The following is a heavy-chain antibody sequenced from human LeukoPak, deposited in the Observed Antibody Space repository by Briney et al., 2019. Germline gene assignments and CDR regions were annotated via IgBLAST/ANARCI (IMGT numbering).Heavy chain of an antibody. V-gene: IGHV1-69*13. Sequence: GASVKVSCKASGGTFSRYAIGWVRQAPGQGLEWMGGIIPIFGTANYAQKFQGRVTITADESTGTAYMELSSLRSEDTAVYYCARNLGIAVAGTVGWFDPWGPVTLVTVSS. CDR3: ARNLGIAVAGTVGWFDP. J-gene: IGHJ5*02. CDR1: GGTFSRYA. D-gene: IGHD6-19*01. CDR2: IIPIFGTA.